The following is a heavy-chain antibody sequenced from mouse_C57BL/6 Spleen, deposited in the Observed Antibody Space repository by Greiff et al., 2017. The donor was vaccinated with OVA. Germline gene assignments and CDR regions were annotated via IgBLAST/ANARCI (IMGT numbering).Heavy chain of an antibody. CDR3: ARRSGSSSWDFDD. CDR2: IDPTSGGT. J-gene: IGHJ1*03. D-gene: IGHD1-1*01. V-gene: IGHV1-72*01. Sequence: QVQLKQPGAELVKPGASVKLSCKASGYTFTSYWMHWVKQRPGRGLEWIGRIDPTSGGTKYNEKFKSKDTLTVDKPSSTAYMQLSSLTSEDSAVYSCARRSGSSSWDFDDWGTGTTVTASS. CDR1: GYTFTSYW.